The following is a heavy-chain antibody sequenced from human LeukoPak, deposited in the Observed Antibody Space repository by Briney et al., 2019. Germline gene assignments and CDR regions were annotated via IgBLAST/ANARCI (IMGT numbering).Heavy chain of an antibody. Sequence: SETLSLTCSVSGGSLNNYYWGWIRRPPGRGLEYIGHIYYTGKTDYNPSFKSRVTMSVDTSKNQLSMKLHFLTAADTAVYYCARWDCSSGTCYYLDYWGQGTLVIVSS. D-gene: IGHD2-15*01. CDR3: ARWDCSSGTCYYLDY. CDR1: GGSLNNYY. J-gene: IGHJ4*02. CDR2: IYYTGKT. V-gene: IGHV4-59*01.